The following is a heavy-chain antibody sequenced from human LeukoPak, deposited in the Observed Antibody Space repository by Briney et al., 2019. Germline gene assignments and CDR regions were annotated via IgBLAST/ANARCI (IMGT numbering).Heavy chain of an antibody. CDR2: IDGSGHYI. J-gene: IGHJ4*02. CDR3: AKKFGPGNAFYDF. V-gene: IGHV3-23*01. D-gene: IGHD3-10*01. CDR1: GFSFSTYA. Sequence: GGSLRLSCAASGFSFSTYAMTWVRQAPGRGLEWVSAIDGSGHYIFYRDSVQGRFSTSRDNSRTTLFLQMNSLTAEDSAVYYCAKKFGPGNAFYDFWGQGVLVTVSS.